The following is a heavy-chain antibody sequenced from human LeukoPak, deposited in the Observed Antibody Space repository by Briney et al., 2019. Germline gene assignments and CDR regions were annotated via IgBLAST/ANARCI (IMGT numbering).Heavy chain of an antibody. CDR2: ISGSGGST. CDR1: GFTFSSYA. V-gene: IGHV3-23*01. J-gene: IGHJ6*03. Sequence: QPGGSLRLSCAASGFTFSSYAMSWVRQAPGKGLEWVSAISGSGGSTYYADSVKGRFTISRDNSKNTLYLQMNSLRAEDTAVYYCAKHTRQYDYYYYYMDVWGKGTTVTISS. D-gene: IGHD6-25*01. CDR3: AKHTRQYDYYYYYMDV.